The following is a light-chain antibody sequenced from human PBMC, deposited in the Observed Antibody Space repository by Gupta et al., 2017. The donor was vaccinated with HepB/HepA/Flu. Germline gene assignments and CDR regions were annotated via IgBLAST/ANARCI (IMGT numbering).Light chain of an antibody. CDR2: DVT. CDR1: SSDVGAYNY. J-gene: IGLJ1*01. Sequence: QSALTQPRSASGPPGQSITISCTGTSSDVGAYNYVSWYQHRPDRAPKLIISDVTQRPSGVPDRFSGSKSGNTASLTISGLQAEDEADYFCCSYAGTYVFGTGTKVTVL. CDR3: CSYAGTYV. V-gene: IGLV2-11*01.